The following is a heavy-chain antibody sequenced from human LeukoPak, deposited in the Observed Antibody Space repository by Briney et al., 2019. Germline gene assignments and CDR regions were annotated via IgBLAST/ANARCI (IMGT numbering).Heavy chain of an antibody. Sequence: GGSLRLSCVASGFTFDDYGMHWVRQVPGKGLEWVSGISWNSGSKDYADSVTGRFTISRDNIKNSLYLQMNSLKTEDTAVYYCAKDRGYSGSYYDYWGQGTLVTVSS. CDR2: ISWNSGSK. V-gene: IGHV3-9*01. CDR3: AKDRGYSGSYYDY. D-gene: IGHD1-26*01. J-gene: IGHJ4*02. CDR1: GFTFDDYG.